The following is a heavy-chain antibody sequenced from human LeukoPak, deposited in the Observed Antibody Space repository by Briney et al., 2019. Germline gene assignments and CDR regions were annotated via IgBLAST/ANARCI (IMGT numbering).Heavy chain of an antibody. CDR2: IIPILGIA. Sequence: SVKVSCKASGGTFSSYAISWVRQAPGQGLGWMGRIIPILGIANYAQKFQGRVTITADKSTSTAYMELSSLRSEDTAVYYCARIPYYYDSSGYPAWGQGTLVTVSS. J-gene: IGHJ4*02. CDR3: ARIPYYYDSSGYPA. CDR1: GGTFSSYA. V-gene: IGHV1-69*04. D-gene: IGHD3-22*01.